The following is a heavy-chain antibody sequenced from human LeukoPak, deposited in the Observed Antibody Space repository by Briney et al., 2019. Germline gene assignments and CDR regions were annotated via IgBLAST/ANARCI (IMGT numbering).Heavy chain of an antibody. CDR3: ARHGSATSSGYYDAYYYYMDV. V-gene: IGHV5-51*01. D-gene: IGHD3-22*01. CDR1: GYSFTSYW. Sequence: GESLKISCKGSGYSFTSYWIGWVRQMPGKGLEWMGIIYPGDSDTRYSPSFQGQVTISADKSISTAYLQWSSLKASDTAMYYCARHGSATSSGYYDAYYYYMDVWGKGTTVTISS. CDR2: IYPGDSDT. J-gene: IGHJ6*03.